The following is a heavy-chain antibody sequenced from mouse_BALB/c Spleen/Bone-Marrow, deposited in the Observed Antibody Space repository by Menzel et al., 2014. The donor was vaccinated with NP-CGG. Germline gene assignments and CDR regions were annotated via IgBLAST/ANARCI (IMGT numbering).Heavy chain of an antibody. Sequence: EVQVVESGGGLVQPGGSLKLSCAASGFTFSNYGMSWVRQTPDKRLELVATINSNGGSTYYPDSVKGRFTISRDNAKNTLYLQMSSLKSEDTAMYYCARRVYYPYYFDYWGQGTTLTVSS. CDR2: INSNGGST. CDR1: GFTFSNYG. J-gene: IGHJ2*01. V-gene: IGHV5-6-3*01. CDR3: ARRVYYPYYFDY. D-gene: IGHD2-1*01.